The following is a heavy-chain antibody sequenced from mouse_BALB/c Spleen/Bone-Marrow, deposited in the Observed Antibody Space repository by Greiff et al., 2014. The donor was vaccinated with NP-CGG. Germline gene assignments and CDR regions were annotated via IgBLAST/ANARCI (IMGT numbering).Heavy chain of an antibody. CDR2: IYPGNSDT. J-gene: IGHJ3*01. D-gene: IGHD2-2*01. Sequence: VQLQQSGTVLARPGASVKMSCKASGYTFTSYWMHWVKQRPGQGLEWIGAIYPGNSDTSYNQKFKGKAKLTAVTSTSTAYMELSSRTNEDSAVYYCTRVIYYGYAWFAYWGQGTLVTVSA. CDR1: GYTFTSYW. V-gene: IGHV1-5*01. CDR3: TRVIYYGYAWFAY.